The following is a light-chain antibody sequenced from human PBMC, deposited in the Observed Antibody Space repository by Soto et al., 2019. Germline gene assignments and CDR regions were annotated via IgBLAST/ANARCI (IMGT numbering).Light chain of an antibody. CDR2: EVT. CDR1: TSDFGFYNY. CDR3: SSYTSSTDYV. J-gene: IGLJ1*01. V-gene: IGLV2-14*01. Sequence: THPASVSWSPGQSITISCTGTTSDFGFYNYVSWYQHHPGKAPKLLIYEVTNRHSGVSNRFSGSKSGNTASLTISGLQAEDEADYYCSSYTSSTDYVFGTGTKSPS.